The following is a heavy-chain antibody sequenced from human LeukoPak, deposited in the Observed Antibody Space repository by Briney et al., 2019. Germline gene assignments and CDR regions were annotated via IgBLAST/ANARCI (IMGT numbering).Heavy chain of an antibody. V-gene: IGHV4-34*01. Sequence: SETLSLTCAVYGGSFSGYYWSWIRQPPGKGLEWIGEINHSGSTNYNPSLKSRVTISVDTSKNQFSLKLSSVTAADTAVYYCARAFSRGYCSGGSCYPYFDYWGQGTLATVSS. D-gene: IGHD2-15*01. J-gene: IGHJ4*02. CDR2: INHSGST. CDR3: ARAFSRGYCSGGSCYPYFDY. CDR1: GGSFSGYY.